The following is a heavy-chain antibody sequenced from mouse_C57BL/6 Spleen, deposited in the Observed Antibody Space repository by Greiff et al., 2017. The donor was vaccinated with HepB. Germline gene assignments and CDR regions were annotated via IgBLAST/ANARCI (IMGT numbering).Heavy chain of an antibody. CDR3: TRGRRYSNYVDYWYFDV. J-gene: IGHJ1*03. CDR2: IDPETGGT. V-gene: IGHV1-15*01. D-gene: IGHD2-5*01. Sequence: QVQLQQSGAELVRPGASVTLSCKASGYTFTDYEMHWVKQTPVHGLEWIGAIDPETGGTAYNQKFKGKAILTADKSSSTAYMELRSLTSEDSAVYYCTRGRRYSNYVDYWYFDVWGTGTTVTVSS. CDR1: GYTFTDYE.